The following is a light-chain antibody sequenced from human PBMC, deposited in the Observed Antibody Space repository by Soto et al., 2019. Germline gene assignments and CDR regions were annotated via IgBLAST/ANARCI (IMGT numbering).Light chain of an antibody. CDR1: QSISNH. J-gene: IGKJ1*01. V-gene: IGKV1-39*01. Sequence: DIQMTQSPSSLSASVEDRVIITCRASQSISNHLNWYQQKPGKAPKLLIFAASNLQSGVPSRFSGSRSGPDFTLAISSLQPEDFATYYCQLSYSSPPTFGQGTKVDIK. CDR2: AAS. CDR3: QLSYSSPPT.